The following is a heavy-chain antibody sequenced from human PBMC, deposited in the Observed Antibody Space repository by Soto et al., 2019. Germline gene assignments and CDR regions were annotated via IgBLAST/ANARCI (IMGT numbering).Heavy chain of an antibody. CDR3: ARELGFIAAASDYDGMDV. Sequence: SETQSLTCTVPGVYISSLDYYWSSVRRPPGKGLEWLGYVSYTGSTYYTPSLRGRLNISIDTSKRQFSLRLSSVTAADTALYYCARELGFIAAASDYDGMDVWGQGTTVT. D-gene: IGHD6-6*01. CDR2: VSYTGST. V-gene: IGHV4-30-4*01. CDR1: GVYISSLDYY. J-gene: IGHJ6*02.